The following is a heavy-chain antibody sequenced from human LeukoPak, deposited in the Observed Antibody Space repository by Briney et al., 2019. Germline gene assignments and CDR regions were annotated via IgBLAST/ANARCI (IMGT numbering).Heavy chain of an antibody. V-gene: IGHV3-23*01. CDR3: AKGEHQPTLSFDY. CDR2: ISGRGGRT. CDR1: GFTFTNYD. D-gene: IGHD1-26*01. Sequence: PGGSLRLSCAASGFTFTNYDMSWVRQAPGKGLDWASGISGRGGRTYYVDSVKGRFTISRDNSKNTLYLQMNSLRAEDTAVYYCAKGEHQPTLSFDYWGQGTLVTVSS. J-gene: IGHJ4*02.